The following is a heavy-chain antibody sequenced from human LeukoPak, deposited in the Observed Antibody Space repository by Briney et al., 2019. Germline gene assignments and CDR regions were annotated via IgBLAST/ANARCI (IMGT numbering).Heavy chain of an antibody. J-gene: IGHJ4*02. CDR3: AREPGGAGTTIDY. D-gene: IGHD1-7*01. V-gene: IGHV1-2*06. CDR2: INPNSGGT. Sequence: ASVKVSCKASGYTFTGYYMHWVRQAPGQGLEWMGRINPNSGGTNYAQKFQGRVTMTRDTSISTAYMELSRLGSDDTAVYYCAREPGGAGTTIDYWGQGTLVTVSS. CDR1: GYTFTGYY.